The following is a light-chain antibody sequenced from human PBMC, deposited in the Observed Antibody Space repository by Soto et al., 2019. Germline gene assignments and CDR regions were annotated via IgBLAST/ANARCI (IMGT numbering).Light chain of an antibody. CDR3: QHYKDYSWT. V-gene: IGKV3-15*01. CDR1: QSVSNN. J-gene: IGKJ1*01. CDR2: GAS. Sequence: EIVMTQSPATLSVSPGERATLSCRASQSVSNNLAWYQQKPGLAPTLLIYGASTRATGIPARFSGSGSGTEFTLTISSLQPDDFATYYCQHYKDYSWTFGQGTKVEIK.